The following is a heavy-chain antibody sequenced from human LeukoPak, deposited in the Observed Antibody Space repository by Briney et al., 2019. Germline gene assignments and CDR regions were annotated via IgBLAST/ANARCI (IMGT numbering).Heavy chain of an antibody. J-gene: IGHJ4*02. V-gene: IGHV4-61*08. CDR2: IYYSGST. CDR1: GGSVNSGGYY. Sequence: PSETLSLTCTVSGGSVNSGGYYWRWIRQPPGKGLEWIGYIYYSGSTNYKSSLKSRVTISVDTSKNQFSLKLSSVTAADTAVYYCASSPPRRYCSGGSCVYFDYWGQGTLVTVSS. CDR3: ASSPPRRYCSGGSCVYFDY. D-gene: IGHD2-15*01.